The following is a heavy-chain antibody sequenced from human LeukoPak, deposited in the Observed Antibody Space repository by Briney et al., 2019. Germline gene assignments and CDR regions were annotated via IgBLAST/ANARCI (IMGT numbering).Heavy chain of an antibody. Sequence: GFLRLSCAASGFTFSSYAMSWVRQAPGKGLEWVSAISGSGGSTYYADSVKGRFTISRDNSKNTLYLQMNSLRAEDTAVYYRAKSGTSGSLGFAPWGQGTLVTVSS. D-gene: IGHD1-1*01. CDR2: ISGSGGST. CDR3: AKSGTSGSLGFAP. CDR1: GFTFSSYA. V-gene: IGHV3-23*01. J-gene: IGHJ5*02.